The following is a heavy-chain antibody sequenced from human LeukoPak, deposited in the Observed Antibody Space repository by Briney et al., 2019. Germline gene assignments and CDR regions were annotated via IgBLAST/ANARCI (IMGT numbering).Heavy chain of an antibody. Sequence: GGSLRLSCAAPGFTFSSYGMHWVRQAPGKGLEWVAVIWYDGSNKYYADSVKGRFTISRDNAKNSLYLQMNSLRAEDTAVYYCARPYSSSWNYYFDYWGQGTLVTVSS. CDR1: GFTFSSYG. J-gene: IGHJ4*02. CDR2: IWYDGSNK. CDR3: ARPYSSSWNYYFDY. D-gene: IGHD6-13*01. V-gene: IGHV3-33*01.